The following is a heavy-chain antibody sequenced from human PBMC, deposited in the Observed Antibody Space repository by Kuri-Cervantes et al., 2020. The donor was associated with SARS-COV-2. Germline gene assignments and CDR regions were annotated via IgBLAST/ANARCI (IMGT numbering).Heavy chain of an antibody. Sequence: SETLSLTCTVSGGSISSSSYYWGWNRQPPGQGLEWTGSIYYSGSTYYNPSLKSRVTISVDTSKNQFSLKLSSVTAADTAVYYCARDHLGSSDYSRHDAFDIWGQGTMVTVSS. CDR2: IYYSGST. V-gene: IGHV4-39*07. CDR3: ARDHLGSSDYSRHDAFDI. CDR1: GGSISSSSYY. D-gene: IGHD2-15*01. J-gene: IGHJ3*02.